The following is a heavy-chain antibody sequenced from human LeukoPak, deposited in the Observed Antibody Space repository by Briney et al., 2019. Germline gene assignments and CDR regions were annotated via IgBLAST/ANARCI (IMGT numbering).Heavy chain of an antibody. V-gene: IGHV4-61*02. CDR1: GGSISSGSYY. CDR3: ARAIVVVPAAQSPDAFDI. Sequence: SETLSLTCTVSGGSISSGSYYWSWIRQPAGKGLEWIGRIYTSGNTNYNPSLKSRVTMSVDTSKNQFSLKLSSVTAADTAVYYCARAIVVVPAAQSPDAFDIWGQGTMVTVSS. D-gene: IGHD2-2*01. CDR2: IYTSGNT. J-gene: IGHJ3*02.